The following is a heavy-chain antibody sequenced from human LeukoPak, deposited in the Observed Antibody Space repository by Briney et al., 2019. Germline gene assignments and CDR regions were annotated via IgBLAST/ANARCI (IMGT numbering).Heavy chain of an antibody. V-gene: IGHV1-8*01. Sequence: GASVKVSCKASGYTFTSYDTNWVRQATGQGLEWMGWMNPNSGNTGYAQKFQGRVTMTRNTSISTAYMELSSLRSEDTAVYYCARGEGSLGLWLQDYWGQGTLVTVSS. CDR3: ARGEGSLGLWLQDY. J-gene: IGHJ4*02. D-gene: IGHD5-18*01. CDR1: GYTFTSYD. CDR2: MNPNSGNT.